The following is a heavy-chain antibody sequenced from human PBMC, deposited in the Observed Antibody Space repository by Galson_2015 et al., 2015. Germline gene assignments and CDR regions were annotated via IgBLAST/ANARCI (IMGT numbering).Heavy chain of an antibody. J-gene: IGHJ4*02. Sequence: SVKVSCKASGGTFSSYTISWVRQAPGQGLEWMGRIIPILGIANYAQKFQGRVTITADKSTSTAYMELSSLRSEGTAVYYCARVSAFGSGSGYYFDCWGQGTLVTVSS. CDR2: IIPILGIA. CDR1: GGTFSSYT. CDR3: ARVSAFGSGSGYYFDC. V-gene: IGHV1-69*02. D-gene: IGHD3-10*01.